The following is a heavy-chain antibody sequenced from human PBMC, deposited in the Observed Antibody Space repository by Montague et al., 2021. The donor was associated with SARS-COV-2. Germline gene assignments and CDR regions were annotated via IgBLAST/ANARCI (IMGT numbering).Heavy chain of an antibody. Sequence: SETLSLTCTVSGGSISNYYYCWNRKPPGRGQGRNGYVYYSRRNDXSHXLKSRVTISLDTSKNKFSLKLTSVTAADTAVYYCERGGGYYNYGFDFWGPGTTVTVSS. CDR1: GGSISNYY. V-gene: IGHV4-59*01. CDR2: VYYSRRN. J-gene: IGHJ6*02. D-gene: IGHD3-22*01. CDR3: ERGGGYYNYGFDF.